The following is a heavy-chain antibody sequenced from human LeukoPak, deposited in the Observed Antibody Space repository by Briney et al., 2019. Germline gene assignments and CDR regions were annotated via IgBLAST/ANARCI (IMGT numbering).Heavy chain of an antibody. CDR2: IKQDGSEK. J-gene: IGHJ6*02. CDR1: GFTFSSYW. CDR3: ARAISPYYYDSSGYYFSFDYYGMDV. D-gene: IGHD3-22*01. V-gene: IGHV3-7*01. Sequence: PGGSLRLSCAASGFTFSSYWMSWVRQAPGKGLEWVANIKQDGSEKYYVGSVKGRFTISRDNAKNSLYLQMNSLRAEDTAVYYCARAISPYYYDSSGYYFSFDYYGMDVWGQGTTVTVSS.